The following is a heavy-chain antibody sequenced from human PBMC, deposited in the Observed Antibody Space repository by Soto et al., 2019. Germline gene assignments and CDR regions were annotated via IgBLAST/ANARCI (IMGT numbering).Heavy chain of an antibody. V-gene: IGHV2-5*04. J-gene: IGHJ4*02. Sequence: QITLKESGPTLVKPTQTLTLTCTFSGFSLSTSGEGVAWIRQSPGKALEWLALIYWDGDQRYNPSLRNRLTITKDTSKNLVVLTMTNMDPVDTGTYYCVRPRYDSSGYYYFFDQWGQGTLVTVSS. CDR2: IYWDGDQ. D-gene: IGHD3-22*01. CDR3: VRPRYDSSGYYYFFDQ. CDR1: GFSLSTSGEG.